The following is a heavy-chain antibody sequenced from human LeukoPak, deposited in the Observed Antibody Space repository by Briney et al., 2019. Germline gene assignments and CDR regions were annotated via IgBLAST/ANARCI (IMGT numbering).Heavy chain of an antibody. CDR1: GFTFISYS. CDR3: ARDGCSGGSCLFY. J-gene: IGHJ4*02. V-gene: IGHV3-48*02. CDR2: ISSSSSTI. Sequence: TGGSLRLSCAASGFTFISYSINWVRQAPGKGLEWVSYISSSSSTIYCADSVKGRFTISRDNARNSLYLQMNSLRDEDTAVYYCARDGCSGGSCLFYWGQGTLVTVSS. D-gene: IGHD2-15*01.